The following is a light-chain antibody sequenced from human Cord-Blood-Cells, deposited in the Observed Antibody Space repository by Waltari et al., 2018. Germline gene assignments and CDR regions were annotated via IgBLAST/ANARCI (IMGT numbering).Light chain of an antibody. Sequence: AILMTQSPSSFSASTGDRVTITCRASQGFSSYLAWYQQKPGKAPNLLIYAASTLQSGVPSRFSGSGSGTDFTLTISCLQSEDFATYYCQQYYSYPYTFGQGTKLEIK. CDR1: QGFSSY. J-gene: IGKJ2*01. CDR3: QQYYSYPYT. V-gene: IGKV1-8*01. CDR2: AAS.